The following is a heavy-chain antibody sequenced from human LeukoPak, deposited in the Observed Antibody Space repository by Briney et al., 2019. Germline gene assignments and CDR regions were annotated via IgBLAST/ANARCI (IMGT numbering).Heavy chain of an antibody. CDR1: GSTFSSYS. V-gene: IGHV3-21*01. CDR3: ARVEALQRWLQLSMHWDYYYGMDV. J-gene: IGHJ6*02. D-gene: IGHD5-24*01. Sequence: GGSLRLSCAASGSTFSSYSMNWVRQAPGKGLEWVSSISSSSSYIYYADSVKGRFTISRDNAKNSLYLQMNSLRAEDTAVYYCARVEALQRWLQLSMHWDYYYGMDVWGQGTTVTVSS. CDR2: ISSSSSYI.